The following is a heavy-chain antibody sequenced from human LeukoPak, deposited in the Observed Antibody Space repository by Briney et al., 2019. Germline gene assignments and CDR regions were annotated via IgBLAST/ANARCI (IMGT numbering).Heavy chain of an antibody. Sequence: GGSLRLSCAASGFTFSSYGMHWVRQAPGKGLEWVAFIRYDGSNKYYADSVKGRFTISRDNSKNTLYLQMNSLRAEDTAVYYCAKDKKLRYFDWLLVVDYWGQGTLVTVSS. D-gene: IGHD3-9*01. CDR3: AKDKKLRYFDWLLVVDY. CDR1: GFTFSSYG. V-gene: IGHV3-30*02. J-gene: IGHJ4*02. CDR2: IRYDGSNK.